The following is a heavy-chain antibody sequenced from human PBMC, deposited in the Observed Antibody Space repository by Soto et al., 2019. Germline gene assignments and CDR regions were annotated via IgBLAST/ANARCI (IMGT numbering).Heavy chain of an antibody. CDR3: GRSREGYNLGADY. V-gene: IGHV3-74*01. Sequence: EAQLVESGGGLVQPGGSLRLSCAASGFTFSGYWMHWVRQAPERGLVWVSRINGDGTTTHYADSVKGRFTISRDNAKNTLYLQMKRLRAEDTAVYSCGRSREGYNLGADYWGQGTLVTVSS. J-gene: IGHJ4*02. D-gene: IGHD5-12*01. CDR1: GFTFSGYW. CDR2: INGDGTTT.